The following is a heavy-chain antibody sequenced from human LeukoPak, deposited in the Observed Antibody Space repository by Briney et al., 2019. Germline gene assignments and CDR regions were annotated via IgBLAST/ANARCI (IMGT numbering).Heavy chain of an antibody. CDR2: IYKGRST. Sequence: SETLSLTCSVSGDSINMIVNYWSWIRHSPGRGPVWIGYIYKGRSTSYTPSLKNRVTISVDTAKKQFSLILESVTAADTAVYYCARVVVPAAIVYWGQGIPVTVSS. J-gene: IGHJ4*02. D-gene: IGHD2-15*01. CDR3: ARVVVPAAIVY. CDR1: GDSINMIVNY. V-gene: IGHV4-31*03.